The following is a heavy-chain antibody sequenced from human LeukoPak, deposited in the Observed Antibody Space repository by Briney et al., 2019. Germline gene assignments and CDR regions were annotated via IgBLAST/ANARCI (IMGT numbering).Heavy chain of an antibody. D-gene: IGHD4-23*01. J-gene: IGHJ3*02. CDR2: ISAYDGYT. CDR3: ARVRDYGGNLVDAFDI. V-gene: IGHV1-18*01. Sequence: ASVKVSCKTSGYTFTNYGVSWVRQAPGQGLEWMGWISAYDGYTNYAQKLQVRVTMTTDTSTSTAYMELSRLRSDDTAVYYCARVRDYGGNLVDAFDIWGQGTMVTVSS. CDR1: GYTFTNYG.